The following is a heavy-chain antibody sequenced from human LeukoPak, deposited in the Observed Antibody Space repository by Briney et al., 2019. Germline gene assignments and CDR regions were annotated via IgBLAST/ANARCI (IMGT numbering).Heavy chain of an antibody. D-gene: IGHD3-10*01. J-gene: IGHJ5*02. V-gene: IGHV4-59*01. Sequence: SETLSLTCTVSGGSISSYHWSWIRQPPGKGLEWIGYIYYSGSTNYNPSLKSRVTISVDTSKNQFSLKLSSVTAADTAVYYCARVWFGELNNERRFDPWGQGTLVTVSS. CDR1: GGSISSYH. CDR2: IYYSGST. CDR3: ARVWFGELNNERRFDP.